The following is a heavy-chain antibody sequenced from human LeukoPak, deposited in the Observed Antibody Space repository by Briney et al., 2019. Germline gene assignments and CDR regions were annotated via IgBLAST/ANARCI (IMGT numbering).Heavy chain of an antibody. CDR1: GFTFSSYW. D-gene: IGHD3-9*01. V-gene: IGHV3-23*01. CDR3: AKGRDILTGYSTPDY. J-gene: IGHJ4*02. Sequence: GGSLRLSCAASGFTFSSYWMSWVRQAPGKGLEWVSAISGSGGSTYYADSVKGRFTISRDNSKNTLYLQMNSLRAEDTAVYYCAKGRDILTGYSTPDYWGQGTLVTVSS. CDR2: ISGSGGST.